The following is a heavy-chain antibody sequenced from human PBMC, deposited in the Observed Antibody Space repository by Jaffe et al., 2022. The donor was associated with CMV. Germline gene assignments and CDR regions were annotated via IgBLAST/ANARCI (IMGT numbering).Heavy chain of an antibody. CDR1: GYTFTSYA. D-gene: IGHD3-3*01. CDR3: ARSRRITIFGVVTANDAFDI. J-gene: IGHJ3*02. CDR2: INAGNGNT. Sequence: QVQLVQSGAEVKKPGASVKVSCKASGYTFTSYAMHWVRQAPGQRLEWMGWINAGNGNTKYSQKFQGRVTITRDTSASTAYMELSSLRSEDTAVYYCARSRRITIFGVVTANDAFDIWGQGTMVTVSS. V-gene: IGHV1-3*01.